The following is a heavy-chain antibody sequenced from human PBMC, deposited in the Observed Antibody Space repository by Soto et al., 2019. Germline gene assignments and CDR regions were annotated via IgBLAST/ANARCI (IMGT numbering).Heavy chain of an antibody. CDR2: FDPEDGET. J-gene: IGHJ4*02. V-gene: IGHV1-24*01. CDR3: ATGRNVDFWIGYLN. Sequence: ASVKVSCKVSGYTLTELSMHWVRQAPGKGLEWMGGFDPEDGETIYAQKFQGRVTMTEDTSTDTAYMELSSLRSEDTAVYYCATGRNVDFWIGYLNWGQGTLVTVSS. CDR1: GYTLTELS. D-gene: IGHD3-3*01.